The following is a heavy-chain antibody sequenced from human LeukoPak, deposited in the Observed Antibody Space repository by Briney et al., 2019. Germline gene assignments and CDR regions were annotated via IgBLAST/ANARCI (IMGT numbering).Heavy chain of an antibody. J-gene: IGHJ6*02. V-gene: IGHV3-74*01. Sequence: GGSLRLSCSASGFTFNNYWMHWVRQSPGKGLVWVSRINSDGSSTSYADSVKGRFTISRDNAKNTLYLQMNSLRAEDTALYYCARATIFGVAHGMDVWGQGTTVTVSS. CDR2: INSDGSST. CDR1: GFTFNNYW. CDR3: ARATIFGVAHGMDV. D-gene: IGHD3-3*01.